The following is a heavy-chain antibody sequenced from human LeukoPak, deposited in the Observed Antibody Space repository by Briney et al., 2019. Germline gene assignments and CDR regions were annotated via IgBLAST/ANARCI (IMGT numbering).Heavy chain of an antibody. CDR2: IYTSGST. Sequence: SETLSLTCTVSGGSISSGSYYWSRIRQPAGKGLEWIGRIYTSGSTNYNPSLKSRVTISVDTSKNQFSLKLSPVTAADTAVYYCASDVDTAMAPSNWGQGTLVTVSS. D-gene: IGHD5-18*01. V-gene: IGHV4-61*02. CDR3: ASDVDTAMAPSN. J-gene: IGHJ4*02. CDR1: GGSISSGSYY.